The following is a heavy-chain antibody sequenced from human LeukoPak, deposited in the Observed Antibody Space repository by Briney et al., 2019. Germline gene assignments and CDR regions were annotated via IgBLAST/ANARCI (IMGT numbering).Heavy chain of an antibody. CDR3: ARVGDDSSGYYYYFDY. J-gene: IGHJ4*02. V-gene: IGHV4-38-2*02. CDR1: GYSISSGYY. D-gene: IGHD3-22*01. CDR2: IYHSGST. Sequence: SETLSLTCTVSGYSISSGYYWGWIRQPPGKGLEWIGSIYHSGSTYYNPSLKSRVTISVDTSKNQFSLKLSSVTAADTAVYYCARVGDDSSGYYYYFDYWGQGTLVTVSS.